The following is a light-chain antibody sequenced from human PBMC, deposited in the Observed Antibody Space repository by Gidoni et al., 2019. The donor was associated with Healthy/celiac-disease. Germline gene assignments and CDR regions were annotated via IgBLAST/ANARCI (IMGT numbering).Light chain of an antibody. CDR3: QQSYSTLT. CDR2: AAS. J-gene: IGKJ3*01. Sequence: DIKMTQPPSSLSASVVDSVTITCRASQSISRYLNWYQQKPGKAPKLLIYAASSLQRGVPTRFSGSGSGTDFTLTISSLQPEDFATYYCQQSYSTLTFGPGTKVDIK. V-gene: IGKV1-39*01. CDR1: QSISRY.